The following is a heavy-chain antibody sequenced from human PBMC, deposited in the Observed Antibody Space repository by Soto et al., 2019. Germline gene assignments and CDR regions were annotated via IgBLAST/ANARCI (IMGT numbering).Heavy chain of an antibody. CDR1: GYTFTSYD. CDR3: ARIAVPAAMGYYYYYYMDV. Sequence: ASVKVSCKASGYTFTSYDINWVRQATGQGLEWMGWMNPNSGNTGYAQKFQGRVTMTRNTSISTAYMELSSLGSEDTAVYYCARIAVPAAMGYYYYYYMDVWGKGTTVTVSS. D-gene: IGHD2-2*01. J-gene: IGHJ6*03. V-gene: IGHV1-8*01. CDR2: MNPNSGNT.